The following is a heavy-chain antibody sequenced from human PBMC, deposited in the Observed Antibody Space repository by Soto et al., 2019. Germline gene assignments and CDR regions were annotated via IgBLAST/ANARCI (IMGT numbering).Heavy chain of an antibody. J-gene: IGHJ3*02. V-gene: IGHV4-39*01. CDR1: GGSISSSSYY. D-gene: IGHD3-10*01. Sequence: SETLSLTCTVSGGSISSSSYYWGWIRQPPGKGLEWIGSIYYSGSTYYNPSLKSRVTISVDTSKNQFSLKLSSVTAADTAVYYCARPSDRLLWFGEFIDAFDIWGQGTMVTV. CDR3: ARPSDRLLWFGEFIDAFDI. CDR2: IYYSGST.